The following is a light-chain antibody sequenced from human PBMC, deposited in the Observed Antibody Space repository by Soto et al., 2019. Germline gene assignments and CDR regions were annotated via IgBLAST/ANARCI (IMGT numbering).Light chain of an antibody. CDR1: QSVSSY. J-gene: IGKJ2*01. CDR3: QQSYSTPYT. Sequence: DIQMTQSPSSLSAFVGDRVTITCRASQSVSSYLNRYQQKPGKAPKLLIYGASSLQSGVPSRFSDSGSGTDFTLTISSLQPEDSANYYCQQSYSTPYTFGQGTKLEIK. V-gene: IGKV1-39*01. CDR2: GAS.